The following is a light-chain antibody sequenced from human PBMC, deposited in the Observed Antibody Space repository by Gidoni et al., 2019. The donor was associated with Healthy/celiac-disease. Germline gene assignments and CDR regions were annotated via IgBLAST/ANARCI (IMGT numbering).Light chain of an antibody. J-gene: IGKJ1*01. V-gene: IGKV1-39*01. Sequence: IQMTQSPSSLSASVGDRVTIPCRASQSISSYLNWYQQKPGKAPKLLIYAASIVQSGVPSRCSGSGSGTYFTLTISRLQPEDFATYYGQQSYSTPRTFXXXTKVEIK. CDR1: QSISSY. CDR3: QQSYSTPRT. CDR2: AAS.